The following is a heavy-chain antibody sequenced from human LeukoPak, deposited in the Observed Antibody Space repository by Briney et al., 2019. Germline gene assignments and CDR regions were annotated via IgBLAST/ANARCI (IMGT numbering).Heavy chain of an antibody. CDR2: INPSDGGT. CDR3: ARGPLLGYDTNDSGFDI. D-gene: IGHD3-22*01. J-gene: IGHJ3*02. Sequence: ASVTVSCKASGYSFTSYYVHCVRQAPGQGLEWVGVINPSDGGTISAQKLQDRVALTRDTSTSTVYMEMSSLKSDDTAVYYCARGPLLGYDTNDSGFDIWGQGTLVTVSS. V-gene: IGHV1-46*04. CDR1: GYSFTSYY.